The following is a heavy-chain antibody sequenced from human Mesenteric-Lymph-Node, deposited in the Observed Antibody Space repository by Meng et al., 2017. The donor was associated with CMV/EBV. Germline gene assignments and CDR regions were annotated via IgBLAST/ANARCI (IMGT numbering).Heavy chain of an antibody. CDR2: IYHSGST. D-gene: IGHD3-9*01. V-gene: IGHV4-4*02. Sequence: SGGSISSSNWWSWVRQPPGKGLEWIGEIYHSGSTNYNPSLKSRVTISVDKSKNQFSLKLSSVTAADTAMYYCARVYRYFEKLWFDPWGQGTLVTVSS. J-gene: IGHJ5*02. CDR1: GGSISSSNW. CDR3: ARVYRYFEKLWFDP.